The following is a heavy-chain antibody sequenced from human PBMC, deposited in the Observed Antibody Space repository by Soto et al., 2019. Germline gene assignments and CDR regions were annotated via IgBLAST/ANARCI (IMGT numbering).Heavy chain of an antibody. V-gene: IGHV3-23*01. D-gene: IGHD2-15*01. CDR2: IGGSGGST. CDR3: AKVYCTGGSCYSGAFDI. J-gene: IGHJ3*02. Sequence: EGSLRLSCAVTGFTFSSYAMSWVRQAPGKGLEWVSAIGGSGGSTYYADSVKGRFTISRDKSRNTLYLQMNSLRAEDTAVYYCAKVYCTGGSCYSGAFDIWGQGTMVTVSS. CDR1: GFTFSSYA.